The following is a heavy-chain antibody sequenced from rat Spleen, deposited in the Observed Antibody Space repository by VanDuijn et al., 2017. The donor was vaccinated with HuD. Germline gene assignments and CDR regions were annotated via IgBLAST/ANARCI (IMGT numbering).Heavy chain of an antibody. CDR3: TSNNFDY. Sequence: EVQLMESGGGLVQPGRSLKLSCVASGFTFDNYWMTWIRQAPGKGLEWVASIANTGDYTYYPDSVKGRFTISRDNAKSTLYLQMDSLRSEDTATYYCTSNNFDYWGQGVVVTVSS. J-gene: IGHJ2*01. D-gene: IGHD1-10*01. V-gene: IGHV5-31*01. CDR2: IANTGDYT. CDR1: GFTFDNYW.